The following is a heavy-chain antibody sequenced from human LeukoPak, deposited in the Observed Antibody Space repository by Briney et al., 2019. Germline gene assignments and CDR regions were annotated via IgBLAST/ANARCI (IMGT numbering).Heavy chain of an antibody. CDR3: AREGPYYDFWSGYTDAFDI. V-gene: IGHV1-46*01. Sequence: GASVKVSCKASGYTFTSYYMHWVRQAPGQGLEWMGIINPSGGSTSYAQKFQGRVTMTRDMSTSTVYMELSSLRSEDTAVYYCAREGPYYDFWSGYTDAFDIWGQGIMVTVSS. CDR2: INPSGGST. J-gene: IGHJ3*02. CDR1: GYTFTSYY. D-gene: IGHD3-3*01.